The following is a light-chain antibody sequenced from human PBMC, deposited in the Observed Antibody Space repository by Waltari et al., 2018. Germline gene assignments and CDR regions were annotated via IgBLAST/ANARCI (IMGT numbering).Light chain of an antibody. CDR2: WAS. Sequence: DIQMTQSPDSLAVSLGERATITCKSGQSLLFNANNKNYLAWFQQKPGQPPKRLIYWASTRESGVPDRFSGSGSGTDFTLTISSLQPADVAVYYCQQYLDTPSFGPGTRVEIK. J-gene: IGKJ3*01. V-gene: IGKV4-1*01. CDR1: QSLLFNANNKNY. CDR3: QQYLDTPS.